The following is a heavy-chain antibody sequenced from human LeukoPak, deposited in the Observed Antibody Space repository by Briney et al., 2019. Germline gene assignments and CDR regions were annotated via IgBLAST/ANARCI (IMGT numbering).Heavy chain of an antibody. CDR3: AKDRLLAQYYYDSSGQAFDY. D-gene: IGHD3-22*01. V-gene: IGHV3-30*02. J-gene: IGHJ4*02. Sequence: DSVKGRFTISRDNSKNTLYLQMNSLRAEDTAVYYCAKDRLLAQYYYDSSGQAFDYWGQGALVTVSS.